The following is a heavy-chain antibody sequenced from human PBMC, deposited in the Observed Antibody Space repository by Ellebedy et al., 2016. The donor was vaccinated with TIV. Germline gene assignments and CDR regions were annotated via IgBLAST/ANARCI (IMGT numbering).Heavy chain of an antibody. Sequence: GESLKISCAASGFTFSTYSMNWVRPAQGKGLEWVSSISSSSSYIYYADSVKGRFTISRDNAKNSLSLQMHSLRAEDTAVYYCARDIVVVTAARRPSYYSGMDVWGQGTTVTVSS. CDR2: ISSSSSYI. CDR1: GFTFSTYS. J-gene: IGHJ6*02. CDR3: ARDIVVVTAARRPSYYSGMDV. D-gene: IGHD2-2*01. V-gene: IGHV3-21*01.